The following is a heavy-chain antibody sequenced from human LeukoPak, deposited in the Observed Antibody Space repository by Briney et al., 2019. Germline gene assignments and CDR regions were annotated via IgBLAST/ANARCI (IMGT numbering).Heavy chain of an antibody. CDR2: IKQDGSEK. Sequence: GGSLRLSCAASGFTFSSYWMSWVRQAPGNGLEWVANIKQDGSEKYYVGSVKGRFTISRDNAKSSLYLQMNNLKVEDTAVYYCARGGYGSGSYYFDYWGQGTLVTVSS. V-gene: IGHV3-7*03. CDR1: GFTFSSYW. J-gene: IGHJ4*02. D-gene: IGHD3-10*01. CDR3: ARGGYGSGSYYFDY.